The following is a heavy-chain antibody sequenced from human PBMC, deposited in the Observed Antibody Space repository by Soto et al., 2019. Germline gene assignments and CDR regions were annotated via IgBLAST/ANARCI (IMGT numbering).Heavy chain of an antibody. CDR3: ARDELYSSSSLDY. CDR1: GFTFSSYG. D-gene: IGHD6-6*01. Sequence: PGGSLRLSCAASGFTFSSYGMHWVRQAPGKGLEWVAVIWYDGSNKYYADSVKGRFTISRDNSKNTLYLQMNSLRAEDTAVYYCARDELYSSSSLDYWGQGTLVTVSS. J-gene: IGHJ4*02. CDR2: IWYDGSNK. V-gene: IGHV3-33*01.